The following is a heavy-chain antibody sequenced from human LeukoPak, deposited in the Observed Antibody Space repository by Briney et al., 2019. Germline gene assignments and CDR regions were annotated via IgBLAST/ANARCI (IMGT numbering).Heavy chain of an antibody. CDR1: GGSISSYY. D-gene: IGHD6-6*01. V-gene: IGHV4-59*01. Sequence: SETLSLTCTVSGGSISSYYWSWIRQPPGKGLEWIGYIYYSGSTNYNPSLKSRATISVDTSKNQFSLKLSSVTAADTAVYYCARGAAARPNWFDPWGQGTLVTVSS. CDR3: ARGAAARPNWFDP. J-gene: IGHJ5*02. CDR2: IYYSGST.